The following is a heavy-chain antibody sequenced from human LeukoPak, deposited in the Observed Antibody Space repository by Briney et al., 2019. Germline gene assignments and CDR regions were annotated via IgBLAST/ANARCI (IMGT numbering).Heavy chain of an antibody. Sequence: GGTLRLSCAASGFTFSSYAMSWVRQAPGKGLEWVSAISGSGGSTYYADSVKGRFTISRDNSKNTLYLQINSLRAEDTAVYFCAKDRLGGPYFFHYWGQGTLVTVSS. CDR1: GFTFSSYA. D-gene: IGHD3-16*01. J-gene: IGHJ4*02. CDR3: AKDRLGGPYFFHY. CDR2: ISGSGGST. V-gene: IGHV3-23*01.